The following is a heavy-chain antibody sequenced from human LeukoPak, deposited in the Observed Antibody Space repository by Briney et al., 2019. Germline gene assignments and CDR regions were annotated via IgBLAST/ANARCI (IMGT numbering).Heavy chain of an antibody. CDR1: GFTFSSYS. Sequence: GGSLRLSCAASGFTFSSYSMNWVRQAPGKGLEWVSYISSSSSTIYYADSVKGRFTISRDNAKNSLYPQMNTLRAEDTAVYYCARSGAMDVWGQGTTVTVSS. CDR3: ARSGAMDV. CDR2: ISSSSSTI. V-gene: IGHV3-48*01. D-gene: IGHD3-10*01. J-gene: IGHJ6*02.